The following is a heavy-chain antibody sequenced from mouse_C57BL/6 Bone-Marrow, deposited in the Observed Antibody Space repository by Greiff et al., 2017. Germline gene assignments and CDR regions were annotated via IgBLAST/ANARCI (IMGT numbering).Heavy chain of an antibody. V-gene: IGHV1-54*01. CDR3: ARMVKGY. J-gene: IGHJ2*01. CDR2: INPGSGGT. CDR1: GYAFTNYL. Sequence: VKLQESGAELVRPGTSVTVSCKASGYAFTNYLLEWVKQRPGQSLEWIGVINPGSGGTNYNEKFQGKATLTADKYYSKAYMQLSSLTSEDSAVYFGARMVKGYWGQGTTLTVSS. D-gene: IGHD2-3*01.